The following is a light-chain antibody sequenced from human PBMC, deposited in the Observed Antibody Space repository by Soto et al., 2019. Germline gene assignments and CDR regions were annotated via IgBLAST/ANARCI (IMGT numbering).Light chain of an antibody. J-gene: IGLJ2*01. CDR1: SSHIGAGYD. CDR3: QSYDSSLSGYVV. CDR2: GNS. Sequence: QAVVTQPPSVSGAPGQRVTISCTGSSSHIGAGYDVHWYQQLPGTAPKLLIYGNSNRPSGVPDRFSGSKSGTSASLAITGLQAEDEADYYCQSYDSSLSGYVVFGGGTKLTVL. V-gene: IGLV1-40*01.